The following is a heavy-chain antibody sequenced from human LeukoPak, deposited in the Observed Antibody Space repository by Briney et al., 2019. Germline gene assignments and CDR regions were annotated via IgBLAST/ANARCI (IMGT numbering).Heavy chain of an antibody. Sequence: GGSLRLSCAASGFTFSETWMSWVRQAPGKGLEWVANIRPDGSSGAYVDSAKGRFAISRDNAKSSLSLQMNTLRVEDTAVYYCWHPLIQGAVSWGQGTLVTVSS. J-gene: IGHJ5*02. V-gene: IGHV3-7*01. CDR2: IRPDGSSG. D-gene: IGHD3-10*01. CDR3: WHPLIQGAVS. CDR1: GFTFSETW.